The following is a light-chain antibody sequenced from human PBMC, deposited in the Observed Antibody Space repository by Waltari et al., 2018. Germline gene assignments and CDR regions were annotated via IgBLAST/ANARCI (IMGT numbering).Light chain of an antibody. CDR2: DVN. CDR3: CSYAGAYRV. V-gene: IGLV2-11*01. CDR1: KSDVGGYNY. Sequence: QSALTQPRSVSGSPGQSVTISCTVPKSDVGGYNYVSWYQHHPGKAPKFIIYDVNKRPSGVPDRFSGAKSGNTASLTISGLQADDEADYFCCSYAGAYRVFGTGTKVTVL. J-gene: IGLJ1*01.